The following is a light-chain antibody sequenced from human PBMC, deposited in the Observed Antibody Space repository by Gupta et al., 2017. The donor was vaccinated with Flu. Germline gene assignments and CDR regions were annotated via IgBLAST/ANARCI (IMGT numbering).Light chain of an antibody. J-gene: IGLJ3*02. CDR1: SSNIGAGYD. CDR2: GNT. CDR3: QSYDSSLGIGV. V-gene: IGLV1-40*01. Sequence: QSVLTQPPSVSGAPGQRVTISCTGSSSNIGAGYDVQWYQQLPETAPKLLIHGNTNRPSGVPDRFSCFKAGTSAYPAISVLQADDEADYHGQSYDSSLGIGVFGGGTKLTVL.